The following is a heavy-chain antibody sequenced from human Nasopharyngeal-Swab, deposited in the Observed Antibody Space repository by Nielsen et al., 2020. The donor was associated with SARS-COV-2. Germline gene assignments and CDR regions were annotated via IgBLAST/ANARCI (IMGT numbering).Heavy chain of an antibody. CDR2: INPSGGST. CDR1: GYTFTSYY. V-gene: IGHV1-46*01. Sequence: ASVKVSCKASGYTFTSYYMHWVRQAPGQGLEWMGIINPSGGSTSYAQKFQGRVTITADESTSTAYMELSSLRSEDTAVYYCARRGYSGYDYYFDYWGQGTLVTVSS. J-gene: IGHJ4*02. D-gene: IGHD5-12*01. CDR3: ARRGYSGYDYYFDY.